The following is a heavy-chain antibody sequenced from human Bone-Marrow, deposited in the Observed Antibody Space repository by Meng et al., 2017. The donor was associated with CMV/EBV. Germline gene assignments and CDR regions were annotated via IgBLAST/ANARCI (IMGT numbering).Heavy chain of an antibody. Sequence: APGEGLEWVANINQDGSEKYYVDSVKGRFTISRGNGKNSLYLQMNSLRAEDTAVYYCARVKSGDIVVVVAASGGMDVWGQGTTVTVSS. V-gene: IGHV3-7*01. D-gene: IGHD2-15*01. CDR3: ARVKSGDIVVVVAASGGMDV. CDR2: INQDGSEK. J-gene: IGHJ6*02.